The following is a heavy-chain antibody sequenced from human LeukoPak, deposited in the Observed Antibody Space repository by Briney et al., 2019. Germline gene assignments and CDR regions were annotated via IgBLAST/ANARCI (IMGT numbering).Heavy chain of an antibody. V-gene: IGHV3-64*01. CDR1: SASITSSNY. Sequence: ETLSLTCAVSSASITSSNYWSWVRQAPGKGLEYVSAISSNGGSTYYANSVRGRFTISRDNSKNTLYLQMGSLRAEDMAVYYCARAPSSSWYFIDYWGQGTLVTVSS. CDR3: ARAPSSSWYFIDY. J-gene: IGHJ4*02. CDR2: ISSNGGST. D-gene: IGHD6-13*01.